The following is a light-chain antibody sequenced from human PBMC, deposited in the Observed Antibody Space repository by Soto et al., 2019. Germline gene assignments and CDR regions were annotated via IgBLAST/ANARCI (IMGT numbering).Light chain of an antibody. CDR1: QGISSY. V-gene: IGKV1-9*01. J-gene: IGKJ5*01. CDR2: AAS. CDR3: QQVKSYPIT. Sequence: DIQLTQSPSLLSASVGDRVTITCRASQGISSYLAWYQQKPGKAPKLLIYAASTLQSGVPSRFSGSGFGTEFTLTISSLQPEDFATYYCQQVKSYPITFGPGTRLEIK.